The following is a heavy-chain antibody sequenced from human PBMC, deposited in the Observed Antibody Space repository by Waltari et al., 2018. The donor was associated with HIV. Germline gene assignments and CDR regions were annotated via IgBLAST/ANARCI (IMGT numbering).Heavy chain of an antibody. J-gene: IGHJ4*02. Sequence: EVKLVQSGGGLVQPGGSLRLSCTASGVTFRSHAMSWARQTPVKGLQWVSTISGSGSHTYYADSAKGRFTISRDNSENTLFLQMTRLRVEDTARYFCAKDFDTSGLPYVVIDSWGQGTLVTVSS. CDR2: ISGSGSHT. CDR1: GVTFRSHA. CDR3: AKDFDTSGLPYVVIDS. V-gene: IGHV3-23*04. D-gene: IGHD3-22*01.